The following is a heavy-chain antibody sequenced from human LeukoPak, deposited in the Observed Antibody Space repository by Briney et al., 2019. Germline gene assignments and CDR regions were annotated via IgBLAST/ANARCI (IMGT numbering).Heavy chain of an antibody. J-gene: IGHJ3*02. V-gene: IGHV4-34*01. Sequence: SSETLSLTCAVYGGSFSGYYWSWIRQPPGKGLEWIGEINHSGSTNYNPSLKSRVTISVDTSKNQFSLKLSSATAADTAVYYCARRLGWELANAFDIWGQGTMVTVSS. CDR2: INHSGST. CDR1: GGSFSGYY. D-gene: IGHD1-26*01. CDR3: ARRLGWELANAFDI.